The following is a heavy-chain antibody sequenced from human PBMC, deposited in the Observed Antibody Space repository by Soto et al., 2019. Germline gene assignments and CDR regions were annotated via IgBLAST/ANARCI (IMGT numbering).Heavy chain of an antibody. D-gene: IGHD1-26*01. CDR2: INHSGKT. CDR3: ARGPPYSGSYYRF. CDR1: GGSFSGYY. Sequence: SETLSLTCAVYGGSFSGYYWTWIRQPPGKGLEWIGEINHSGKTNYNPSLKSRITMSVDTSKNQFSLRLSSVTAADTAVYYCARGPPYSGSYYRFWGQGTLVTVSS. J-gene: IGHJ4*02. V-gene: IGHV4-34*01.